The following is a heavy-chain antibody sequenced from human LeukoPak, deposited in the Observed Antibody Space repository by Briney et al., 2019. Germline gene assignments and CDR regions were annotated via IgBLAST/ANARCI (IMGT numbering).Heavy chain of an antibody. CDR2: FYVGGAT. J-gene: IGHJ4*02. CDR3: ARDQRFGHFDS. Sequence: GGSLRLSCAVSGFSVTNNYMSWVRQAPGKGLEWVSVFYVGGATYYADSVKGRFTISRDNANNSRYLQMNSLRAEDTAVYYCARDQRFGHFDSWGQGTLVTVSS. D-gene: IGHD3-10*01. CDR1: GFSVTNNY. V-gene: IGHV3-53*01.